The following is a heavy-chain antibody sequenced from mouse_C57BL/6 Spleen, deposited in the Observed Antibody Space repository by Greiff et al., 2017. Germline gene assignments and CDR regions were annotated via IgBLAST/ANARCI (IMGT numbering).Heavy chain of an antibody. CDR1: GYTFTDYE. J-gene: IGHJ2*01. V-gene: IGHV1-15*01. CDR2: IDPETGGT. Sequence: VKLMESGAELVRPGASVTLSCKASGYTFTDYEMHWVKQTPVHGLEWIGAIDPETGGTAYNQKFKGKAILTADKSSSTAYMELRSLTSEDSAVYYCTRGGVIWWGQGTTLTVSS. CDR3: TRGGVIW. D-gene: IGHD2-13*01.